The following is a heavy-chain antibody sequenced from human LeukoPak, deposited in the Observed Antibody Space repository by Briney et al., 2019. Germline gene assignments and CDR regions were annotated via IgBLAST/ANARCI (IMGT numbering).Heavy chain of an antibody. CDR2: IYYSGST. V-gene: IGHV4-59*12. J-gene: IGHJ5*02. CDR3: ARDGVTMIRGVLLS. Sequence: PSETLSLTCTVSGGSISSYYWSWIRQPPGKGLEWIGYIYYSGSTNYNPSLKSRVTISVDTSKNQFSLKLSSVTAADTAVYYCARDGVTMIRGVLLSWGQGTLVTVSS. D-gene: IGHD3-10*01. CDR1: GGSISSYY.